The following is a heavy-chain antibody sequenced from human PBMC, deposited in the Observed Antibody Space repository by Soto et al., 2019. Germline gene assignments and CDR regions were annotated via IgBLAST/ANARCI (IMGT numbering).Heavy chain of an antibody. Sequence: QIQLVQSGAEVKNPGASVRVSCMTSGYIFTTSAMHWVRLAPGQRLEWLGWINTGNGNTQYSQNFQGRVTITRDTSAKTAYMALSSLRSEDTAVYYCARDRATGFGSVVRRNWLDPWGQGTLVTVSS. J-gene: IGHJ5*02. CDR1: GYIFTTSA. CDR2: INTGNGNT. D-gene: IGHD2-15*01. CDR3: ARDRATGFGSVVRRNWLDP. V-gene: IGHV1-3*04.